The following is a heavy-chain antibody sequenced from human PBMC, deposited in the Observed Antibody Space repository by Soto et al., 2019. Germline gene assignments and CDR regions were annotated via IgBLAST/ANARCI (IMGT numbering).Heavy chain of an antibody. CDR2: INPILSMS. D-gene: IGHD3-10*01. J-gene: IGHJ4*02. V-gene: IGHV1-69*02. CDR3: ASSYGSGYRAFDY. CDR1: GDTFTFYS. Sequence: QVQLVQSGAEVKRPGSSVKVSCKASGDTFTFYSINWVRQAPGLGLEWMGRINPILSMSNYAQRFQGRGTMTADKPTSTAYMELSSLRSEDTAIYYCASSYGSGYRAFDYWGQGALVTVSS.